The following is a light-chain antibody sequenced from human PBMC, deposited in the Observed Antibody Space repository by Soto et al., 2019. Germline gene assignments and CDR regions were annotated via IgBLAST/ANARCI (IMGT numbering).Light chain of an antibody. J-gene: IGKJ2*01. CDR1: QNIFSY. CDR3: QQSYSVPHT. CDR2: AAS. Sequence: DIQMTQSPSSLSASVGDRVTITCRASQNIFSYLSWYQHKPGKAPKLLIYAASSLQSGVPSRFSGSGSGTDFARTIRSLQPEDFATFYCQQSYSVPHTFGQGTKVEI. V-gene: IGKV1-39*01.